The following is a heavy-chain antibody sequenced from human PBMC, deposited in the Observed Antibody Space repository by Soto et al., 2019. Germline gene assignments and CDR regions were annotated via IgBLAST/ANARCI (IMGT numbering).Heavy chain of an antibody. J-gene: IGHJ4*02. CDR3: AREPHKLQAPFDY. Sequence: SVKVSCKASGGTFSSYAISWVRQAPGQGLEWMGGIIPIFGTANYAQKFQGGVTITADESTSTAYMELSSLRSEDTAVYYCAREPHKLQAPFDYWGQGTLVTVSS. CDR2: IIPIFGTA. CDR1: GGTFSSYA. V-gene: IGHV1-69*13. D-gene: IGHD2-15*01.